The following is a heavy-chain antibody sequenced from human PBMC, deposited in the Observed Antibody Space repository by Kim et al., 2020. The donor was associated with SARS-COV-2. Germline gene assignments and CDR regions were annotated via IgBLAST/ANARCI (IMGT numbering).Heavy chain of an antibody. D-gene: IGHD3-9*01. CDR3: ARVELRYFDWLLSLVWFDP. CDR2: ISAYNGNT. CDR1: GYTFTSYG. V-gene: IGHV1-18*01. J-gene: IGHJ5*02. Sequence: ASVKVSCKASGYTFTSYGISWVRQAPGQGLEWMGWISAYNGNTNYAQKLQGRVTMTTDTSTSTAYMELRSLRSDDTAVYYCARVELRYFDWLLSLVWFDPWGQGTLVTVSS.